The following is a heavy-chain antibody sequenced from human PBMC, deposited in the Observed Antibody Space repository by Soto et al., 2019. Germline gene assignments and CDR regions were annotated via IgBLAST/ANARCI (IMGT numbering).Heavy chain of an antibody. CDR2: IYSSGST. CDR3: ARRGYSSSWYYYYYYGMDV. D-gene: IGHD6-13*01. CDR1: GGSVSSGSYY. Sequence: SETLSLTCTVSGGSVSSGSYYWSWIRQPPGKGLEWIGYIYSSGSTSYNPSLKSRVTISVDTSKNQFSLKLSSVTAEDTAVYYCARRGYSSSWYYYYYYGMDVWGQGTTVTVSS. V-gene: IGHV4-61*01. J-gene: IGHJ6*02.